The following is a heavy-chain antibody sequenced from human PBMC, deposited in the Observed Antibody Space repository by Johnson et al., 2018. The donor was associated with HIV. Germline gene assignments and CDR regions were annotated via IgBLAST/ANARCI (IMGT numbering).Heavy chain of an antibody. D-gene: IGHD3-3*01. CDR1: GFTFSSYA. V-gene: IGHV3-30-3*01. CDR2: ISYDGSNK. Sequence: QVQLVESGGGVVQPGRSLRLSCAASGFTFSSYAMHWVRQAPGKGLEWVAVISYDGSNKYYGDSVKGRFTISRDNSKNMLFLQMNSLRAEDTAVYYCARGWLYKRFLAFHAFDIWGQGTMVTVSS. J-gene: IGHJ3*02. CDR3: ARGWLYKRFLAFHAFDI.